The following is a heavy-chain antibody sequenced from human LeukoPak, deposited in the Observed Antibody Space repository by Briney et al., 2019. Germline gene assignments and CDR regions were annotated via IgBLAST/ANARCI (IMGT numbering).Heavy chain of an antibody. CDR1: GYTFTGYY. Sequence: ASVKVSCKASGYTFTGYYMRWVRQAPGQGLEWMGRINPNSGGTNYAQKFQGRVTMTRDTSISTAYMELSRLRSDDTAVYYCARGGIGYYYDSSGYYLDYWGQGTLVTVSS. D-gene: IGHD3-22*01. CDR2: INPNSGGT. CDR3: ARGGIGYYYDSSGYYLDY. J-gene: IGHJ4*02. V-gene: IGHV1-2*06.